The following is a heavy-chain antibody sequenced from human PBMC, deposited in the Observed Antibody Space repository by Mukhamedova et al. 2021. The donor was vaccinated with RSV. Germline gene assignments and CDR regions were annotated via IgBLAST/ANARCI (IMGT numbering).Heavy chain of an antibody. CDR3: TRHDSSSWEYYYDY. Sequence: SYATAYAASVQGRFIISRDDSKNTAYLQMKSLKTEDTAEYYCTRHDSSSWEYYYDYWGQGTVVTVSS. J-gene: IGHJ4*02. V-gene: IGHV3-73*01. CDR2: SYAT. D-gene: IGHD6-13*01.